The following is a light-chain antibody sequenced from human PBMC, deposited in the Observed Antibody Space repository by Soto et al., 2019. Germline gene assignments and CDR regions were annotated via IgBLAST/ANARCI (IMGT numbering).Light chain of an antibody. CDR1: QSVSGY. CDR2: ADS. V-gene: IGKV3-11*01. CDR3: QEYNSYSGT. Sequence: EIVLTQSPATLSLSPGETATLSCRASQSVSGYIGWYQQKPGQAPRLLIYADSNRATGIPARFSGSGSGTDFTLTISSLEPEDFAIYYCQEYNSYSGTFGPGTKVEIK. J-gene: IGKJ1*01.